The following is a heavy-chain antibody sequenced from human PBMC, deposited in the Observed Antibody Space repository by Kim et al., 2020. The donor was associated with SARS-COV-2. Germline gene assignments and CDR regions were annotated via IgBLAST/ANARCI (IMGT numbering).Heavy chain of an antibody. D-gene: IGHD3-9*01. V-gene: IGHV3-23*01. CDR3: ESACSDILTGYYYFDY. J-gene: IGHJ4*02. Sequence: VKGRFTISRDNSKNTLYLQMDGLRAEETAVYYCESACSDILTGYYYFDYWGQGTLVTVSS.